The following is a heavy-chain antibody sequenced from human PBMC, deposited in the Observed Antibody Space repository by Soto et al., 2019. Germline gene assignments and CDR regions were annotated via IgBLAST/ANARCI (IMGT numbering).Heavy chain of an antibody. V-gene: IGHV3-23*01. J-gene: IGHJ6*02. D-gene: IGHD3-10*01. CDR2: ISGSGGST. CDR1: GFTFSSYA. Sequence: GGSLRLSCAASGFTFSSYAMSWVRQAPGKGLEWVSAISGSGGSTYYADSVKGRVTISRDNSKNTLYLQMNSLRAEDTAGYYCAKNSMYYYGSGSYYTDYYYYGMDVWGQGTTVTVSS. CDR3: AKNSMYYYGSGSYYTDYYYYGMDV.